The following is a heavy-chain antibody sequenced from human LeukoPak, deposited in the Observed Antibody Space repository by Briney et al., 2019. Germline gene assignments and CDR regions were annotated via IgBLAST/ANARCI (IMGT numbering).Heavy chain of an antibody. CDR3: VRRRSTRVFDL. J-gene: IGHJ4*02. CDR2: IFYSGST. V-gene: IGHV4-39*01. Sequence: SETLSLTCSVSGASLSTSSYYWGWIRQSPGKGLEWIGNIFYSGSTYYNPSLGNRVTMDVDTSKNQFSLKLRSVTAADTAMYYCVRRRSTRVFDLWGQGTPVTVSS. D-gene: IGHD1-26*01. CDR1: GASLSTSSYY.